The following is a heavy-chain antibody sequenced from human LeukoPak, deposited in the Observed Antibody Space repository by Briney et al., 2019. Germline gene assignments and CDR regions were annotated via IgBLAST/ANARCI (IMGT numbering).Heavy chain of an antibody. CDR2: INHRGST. D-gene: IGHD3-22*01. Sequence: SETLSLTCAVYGGSFSGYYWSWIRQPPGKWLEWIGEINHRGSTNYNPSLKSRVTISVDTSKNQFSLKLSSVTAADTAVYYCASLTRYYDSSGYYYPYYGMDVWGQGTTVTVSS. CDR1: GGSFSGYY. V-gene: IGHV4-34*01. J-gene: IGHJ6*02. CDR3: ASLTRYYDSSGYYYPYYGMDV.